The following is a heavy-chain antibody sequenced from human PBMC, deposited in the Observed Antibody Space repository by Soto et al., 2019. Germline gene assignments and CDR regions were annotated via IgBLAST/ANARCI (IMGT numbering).Heavy chain of an antibody. CDR3: ARVPYYDGMDV. D-gene: IGHD3-3*01. J-gene: IGHJ6*02. CDR2: IRHDGSEK. V-gene: IGHV3-7*03. Sequence: PGGSLRLSCEGSGFMFSSYWMSWVRQAPGKGLEWVANIRHDGSEKYYVDSVKGRFSISRDNAKNSLYLQMNSLRAEDTAVYYCARVPYYDGMDVWGQGTTVTVSS. CDR1: GFMFSSYW.